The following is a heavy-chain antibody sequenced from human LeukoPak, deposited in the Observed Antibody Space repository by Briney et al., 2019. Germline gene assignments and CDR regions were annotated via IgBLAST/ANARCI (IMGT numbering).Heavy chain of an antibody. CDR2: INPNSGGT. Sequence: ASVKVSCKASGYTFTDYYIHWVRQAPGQGLEWMGWINPNSGGTNYAQKFQGRVTMTRDTSISTVYMELSRLRSDDTAVYYCARGGYDSSGYGFNEQELTHFDYWGQGTLVTVSS. CDR3: ARGGYDSSGYGFNEQELTHFDY. J-gene: IGHJ4*02. CDR1: GYTFTDYY. V-gene: IGHV1-2*02. D-gene: IGHD3-22*01.